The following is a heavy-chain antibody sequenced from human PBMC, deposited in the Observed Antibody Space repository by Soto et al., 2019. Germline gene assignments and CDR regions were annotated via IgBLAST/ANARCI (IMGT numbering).Heavy chain of an antibody. CDR3: ARGRFFDSSSYFKNEFDY. J-gene: IGHJ4*02. V-gene: IGHV3-72*01. D-gene: IGHD3-10*01. Sequence: PGGSLRLSCAASGFTFSTYAMDWVRQAPGKGLEWVGRARNKANSYTTEYAASVKGRFTISRDDSKNSVYLQMNSLKAEDTALYFCARGRFFDSSSYFKNEFDYWGQGTLVTVSS. CDR1: GFTFSTYA. CDR2: ARNKANSYTT.